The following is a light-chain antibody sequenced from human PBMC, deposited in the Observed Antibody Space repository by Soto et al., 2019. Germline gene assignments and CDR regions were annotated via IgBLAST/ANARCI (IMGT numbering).Light chain of an antibody. CDR2: GAS. Sequence: EIVLTQSPATLSVSPGEGATLSCRASQSVSSDLAWYQHKPGQAPRLLIYGASTRATGIPARFTGSGSGTDFTLTISSLQSEDFAIYYCHQYKNWPPYTFGQGTKLEIK. CDR3: HQYKNWPPYT. J-gene: IGKJ2*01. CDR1: QSVSSD. V-gene: IGKV3-15*01.